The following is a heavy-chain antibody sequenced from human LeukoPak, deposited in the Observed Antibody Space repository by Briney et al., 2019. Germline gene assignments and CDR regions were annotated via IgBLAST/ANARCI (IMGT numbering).Heavy chain of an antibody. Sequence: PGGSLRLSCAASGFTFSSYSMNWVRQAPGKGPEWVSSISSSSSYIYYADSVKGRFTISRDNAKNSLYLQMNSLRAEDTAVYYCAREIAVAGTRGDYWGQGTLVTVSS. V-gene: IGHV3-21*01. J-gene: IGHJ4*02. CDR3: AREIAVAGTRGDY. D-gene: IGHD6-19*01. CDR1: GFTFSSYS. CDR2: ISSSSSYI.